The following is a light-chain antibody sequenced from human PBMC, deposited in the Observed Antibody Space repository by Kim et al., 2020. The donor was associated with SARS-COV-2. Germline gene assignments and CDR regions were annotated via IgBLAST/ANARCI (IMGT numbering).Light chain of an antibody. Sequence: GKTLTISGTRSSGSIDDNYVQWYQQRPGGVPTTVIYEDDQRPSGVSDRFSGSIDNSSNSASLTISGLRTEDEADYYCQSYNRDNVIFGGGTQLTVL. CDR3: QSYNRDNVI. V-gene: IGLV6-57*03. J-gene: IGLJ2*01. CDR1: SGSIDDNY. CDR2: EDD.